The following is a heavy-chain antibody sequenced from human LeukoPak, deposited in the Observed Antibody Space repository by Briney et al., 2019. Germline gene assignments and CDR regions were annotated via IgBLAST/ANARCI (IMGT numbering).Heavy chain of an antibody. CDR3: ARASILPSRLGFDY. Sequence: SETLSLTCTVSGGSISSYYWSWIRQPPGKGLEWIGYIYYSGSTNYNPSLKSRVTISVDTSKNQFSLKLSSVAAADTAVYYCARASILPSRLGFDYWGQGTLVTVSS. CDR1: GGSISSYY. D-gene: IGHD3-9*01. V-gene: IGHV4-59*01. CDR2: IYYSGST. J-gene: IGHJ4*02.